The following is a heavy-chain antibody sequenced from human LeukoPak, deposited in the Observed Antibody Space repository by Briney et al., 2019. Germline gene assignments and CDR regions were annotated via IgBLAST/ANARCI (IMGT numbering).Heavy chain of an antibody. J-gene: IGHJ3*02. CDR1: GYTFTGYY. CDR2: INPSGGST. V-gene: IGHV1-46*01. D-gene: IGHD5-18*01. CDR3: ARVYGYVAAFDI. Sequence: ASVKVSCKASGYTFTGYYMHWVRQAPGQGLEWMGIINPSGGSTSYAQKFQGRVTMTRDTFTSTVYMELSSLRSEDTAVYYCARVYGYVAAFDIWGQGTMVTVSS.